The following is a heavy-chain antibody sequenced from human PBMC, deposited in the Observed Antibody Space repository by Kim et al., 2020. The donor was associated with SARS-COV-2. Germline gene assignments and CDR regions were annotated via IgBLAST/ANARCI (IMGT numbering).Heavy chain of an antibody. CDR2: IGPDGTGT. V-gene: IGHV3-64*01. J-gene: IGHJ6*02. Sequence: GGSLRLSCAASGFTFSAYSMHWVRQAPGKGLEYVSAIGPDGTGTYYANSMKGRFTISRDNSNNMVYLQMGSLRGDDMAVYYCANGRDVDVWGQGTTVTVSS. CDR1: GFTFSAYS. CDR3: ANGRDVDV.